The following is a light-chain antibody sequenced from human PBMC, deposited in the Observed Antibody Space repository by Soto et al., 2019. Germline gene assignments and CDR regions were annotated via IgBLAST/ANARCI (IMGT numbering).Light chain of an antibody. CDR2: STS. Sequence: DIQMTQSPSSLAASVGDRVTITCRASQTINKYLNWYQQTSGKAPKLLIYSTSRLGGGVPSRFSGSGSGTDFNLTINSLQPEDFATYYCQQSYFTPITFGQGTRLEI. J-gene: IGKJ5*01. CDR3: QQSYFTPIT. V-gene: IGKV1-39*01. CDR1: QTINKY.